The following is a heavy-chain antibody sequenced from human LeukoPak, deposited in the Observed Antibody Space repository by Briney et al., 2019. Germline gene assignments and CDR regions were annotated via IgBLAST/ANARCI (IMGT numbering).Heavy chain of an antibody. V-gene: IGHV1-46*01. J-gene: IGHJ5*02. CDR3: ARDNSVGETAWWFDP. CDR2: INPSGSSA. CDR1: GGTFMTDV. D-gene: IGHD1-26*01. Sequence: ASVKVSCKASGGTFMTDVFSWVRQAPGQGLEWMGFINPSGSSAAYAQKFQGRLTMTRDMFTSTDYMELTSLTSDDTAVYYCARDNSVGETAWWFDPWGQGTLVTVSS.